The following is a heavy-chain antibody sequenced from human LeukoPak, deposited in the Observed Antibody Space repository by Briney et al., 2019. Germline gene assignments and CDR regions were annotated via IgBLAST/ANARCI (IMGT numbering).Heavy chain of an antibody. CDR2: IRFDGSEK. V-gene: IGHV3-30*02. CDR3: AYYMDV. J-gene: IGHJ6*03. CDR1: GFTFSTYG. Sequence: GGSLRLSCAASGFTFSTYGMHWVRQAPGKGLEWVAYIRFDGSEKYYADSVKGRFTISRDNSKSTLYLQMNSLRADDTAVYYCAYYMDVWGKGTTVTVSS.